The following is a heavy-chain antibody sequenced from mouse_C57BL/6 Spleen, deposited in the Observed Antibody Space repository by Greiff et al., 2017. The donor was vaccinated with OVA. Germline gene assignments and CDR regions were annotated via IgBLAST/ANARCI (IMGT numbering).Heavy chain of an antibody. D-gene: IGHD1-1*01. J-gene: IGHJ2*01. CDR3: ARSGDYYSSSPGFDY. CDR1: GYAFSSSW. CDR2: IYPGDGDT. Sequence: VQLQESGPELVKPGASVKISCKASGYAFSSSWMNWVKQRPGKGLEWIGRIYPGDGDTNYNGKFKGKATLTADKSSSTAYMQLSSLTSEDSAVYFWARSGDYYSSSPGFDYWGQGTTLTVSS. V-gene: IGHV1-82*01.